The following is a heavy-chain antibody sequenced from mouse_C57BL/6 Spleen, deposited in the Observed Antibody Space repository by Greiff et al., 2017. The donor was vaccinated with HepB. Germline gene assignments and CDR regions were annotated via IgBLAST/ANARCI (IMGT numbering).Heavy chain of an antibody. D-gene: IGHD2-3*01. J-gene: IGHJ4*01. Sequence: EVKVVESGGGLVQPGGSLSLSCAASGFTFTDYYMSWVRQPPGKALEWLGFIRNKANGYTTEYSASVKGRFTISRDNSQSILYLQMNALRAEDSATYYCARLGADGYFFYAMDYWGQGTSVTVSS. V-gene: IGHV7-3*01. CDR1: GFTFTDYY. CDR2: IRNKANGYTT. CDR3: ARLGADGYFFYAMDY.